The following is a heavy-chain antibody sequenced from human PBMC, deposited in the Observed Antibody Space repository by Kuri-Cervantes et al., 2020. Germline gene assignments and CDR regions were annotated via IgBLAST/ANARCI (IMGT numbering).Heavy chain of an antibody. Sequence: ASVKVSCKASGYTFTGYYMHWVRQAPGQGLEWMGWINPNSGGTNYAQKFQGWVTMTRDTSISTAYMELNRLRSDDTAVYYCARDLGAGEVRFGEFVKGAMDVWGQGTTVTVSS. V-gene: IGHV1-2*04. D-gene: IGHD3-10*01. J-gene: IGHJ6*02. CDR1: GYTFTGYY. CDR2: INPNSGGT. CDR3: ARDLGAGEVRFGEFVKGAMDV.